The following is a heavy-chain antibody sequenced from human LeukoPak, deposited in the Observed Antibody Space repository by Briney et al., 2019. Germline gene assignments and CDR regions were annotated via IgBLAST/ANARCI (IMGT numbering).Heavy chain of an antibody. CDR3: AGNGYCSGGSCYSGYYYYMDV. V-gene: IGHV4-34*01. CDR2: INHSGST. J-gene: IGHJ6*03. Sequence: PSETLSLTCAVYGGSFSGYYWSWIRQPPGKGLEWIGEINHSGSTNYNPSLKSRVTISVDTSKNQFSLKLSSVTAADTAVYYCAGNGYCSGGSCYSGYYYYMDVWGKGTTVTISS. CDR1: GGSFSGYY. D-gene: IGHD2-15*01.